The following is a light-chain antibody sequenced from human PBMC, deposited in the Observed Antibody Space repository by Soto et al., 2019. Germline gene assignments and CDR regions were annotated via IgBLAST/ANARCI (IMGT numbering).Light chain of an antibody. V-gene: IGKV3-20*01. J-gene: IGKJ3*01. CDR2: GAS. Sequence: ELVLSQSPGTLYLSPGERATLSFSAGQSFSNNYLAWYQQKPGQAPRLLIYGASSRAAGIPDRFSGSGSGTDFTLTISRLEPEDFAVYYCQQYGSSPGLFAFGPGTKVDIK. CDR1: QSFSNNY. CDR3: QQYGSSPGLFA.